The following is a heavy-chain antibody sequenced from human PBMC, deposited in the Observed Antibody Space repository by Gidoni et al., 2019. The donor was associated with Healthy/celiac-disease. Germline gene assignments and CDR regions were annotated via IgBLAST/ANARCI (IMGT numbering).Heavy chain of an antibody. Sequence: QVQLVESGGGLVKPGGSRRLSCAASGFTFSDYYMSWIRQAPGKGLEWVSYISSSSSYTNYADSVKGRFTISRDNAKNSLYLQMNSLRAEDTAVYYCARVDYGDYVNYWGQGTLVTVSS. CDR1: GFTFSDYY. V-gene: IGHV3-11*05. CDR2: ISSSSSYT. J-gene: IGHJ4*02. D-gene: IGHD4-17*01. CDR3: ARVDYGDYVNY.